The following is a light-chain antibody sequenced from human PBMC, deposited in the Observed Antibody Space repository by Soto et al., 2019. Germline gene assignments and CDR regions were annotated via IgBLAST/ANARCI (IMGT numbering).Light chain of an antibody. V-gene: IGLV2-18*02. CDR2: EVS. J-gene: IGLJ2*01. CDR1: SSDVGSYNR. Sequence: SVLTQPPSVSGSPGQSVTISCTGTSSDVGSYNRVSWYQQPPGTAPKLMIYEVSNRPSGVPDRFSGSKSGITASLTISGLQAEDEADYYCSSYTSSSTLVVFGGGTKLTVL. CDR3: SSYTSSSTLVV.